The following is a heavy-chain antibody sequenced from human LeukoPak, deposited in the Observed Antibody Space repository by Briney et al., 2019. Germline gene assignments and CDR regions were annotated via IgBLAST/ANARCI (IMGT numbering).Heavy chain of an antibody. J-gene: IGHJ3*02. V-gene: IGHV4-59*08. D-gene: IGHD3-22*01. CDR1: GGSISGYY. CDR2: IYYSGST. CDR3: ARRFVGYDSSWGASDI. Sequence: SETLSLTCTVSGGSISGYYWSWIRQPPGKGLEWIGYIYYSGSTNYNPSLKSRVTMSVDTSKNQFSLKLTSVTAADTAVYYCARRFVGYDSSWGASDIWGQGTMVTVSS.